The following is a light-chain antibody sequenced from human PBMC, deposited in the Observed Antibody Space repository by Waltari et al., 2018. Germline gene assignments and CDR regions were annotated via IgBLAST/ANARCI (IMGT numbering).Light chain of an antibody. J-gene: IGKJ2*01. CDR2: RAS. CDR3: QQGYSFPYT. Sequence: DIQMTQSPSSLSASVGDTVTITCQASEDIDKSLSWYQQRPGKAPKLLISRASTLQSGIPFRFSGSGSVADFTLTVYRLQPEDFATYYCQQGYSFPYTFGQGTTVEIK. V-gene: IGKV1-39*01. CDR1: EDIDKS.